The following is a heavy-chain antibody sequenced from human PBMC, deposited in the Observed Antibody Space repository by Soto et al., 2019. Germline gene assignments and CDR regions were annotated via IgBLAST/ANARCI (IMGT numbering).Heavy chain of an antibody. Sequence: QVQLQQWGAGLLKPSETLSLTCAVYGGSFSGYYWSWIRQPPGKGLEWIGEINHSGSTNYNPSLKGRVTISVDTSKDQFSLKLSSVTAADTAVYYCASRSGSSSLYNWFDPWGQGTLVTVSS. V-gene: IGHV4-34*01. CDR2: INHSGST. CDR3: ASRSGSSSLYNWFDP. D-gene: IGHD1-26*01. J-gene: IGHJ5*02. CDR1: GGSFSGYY.